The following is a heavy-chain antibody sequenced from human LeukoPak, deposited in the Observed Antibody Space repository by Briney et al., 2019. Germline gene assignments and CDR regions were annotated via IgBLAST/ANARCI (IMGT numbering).Heavy chain of an antibody. Sequence: SQTLSLTCAISGDSFSSNSVAWNWIRQSPSRGLEWLGRTYYKSKWKNDYAVSVKSLIIINPDTSKNQFSLQLKSVTPEDSAIYYCARNTGSPFDYWGQGTLVTVSS. D-gene: IGHD1-26*01. CDR3: ARNTGSPFDY. CDR2: TYYKSKWKN. V-gene: IGHV6-1*01. J-gene: IGHJ4*02. CDR1: GDSFSSNSVA.